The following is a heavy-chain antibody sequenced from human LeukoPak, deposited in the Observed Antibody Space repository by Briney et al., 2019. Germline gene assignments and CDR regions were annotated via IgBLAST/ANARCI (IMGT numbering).Heavy chain of an antibody. V-gene: IGHV1-46*01. CDR1: GYTFTSYY. J-gene: IGHJ4*02. CDR2: INPSGGST. D-gene: IGHD3-22*01. CDR3: ARRAYYYDSSGYYPDY. Sequence: ASVKVSCKASGYTFTSYYMHWVRQAPGQGLEWMGIINPSGGSTSYAQKFQGRVTMTRDTSTSTVYMELSSLRSEDTAVYYCARRAYYYDSSGYYPDYWGQGTLVTVSS.